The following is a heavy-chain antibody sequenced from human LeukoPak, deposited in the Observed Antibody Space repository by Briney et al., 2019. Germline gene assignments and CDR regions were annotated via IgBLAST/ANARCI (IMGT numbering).Heavy chain of an antibody. Sequence: PSQTLSLTCTVPGGSISSGDYYWSWIRQPPGKGLEWIGYIYYSGSTYYNPSLKSRVTISVDTSKNQFSLKLSSVTAADTAVYYCARVTMVRGVIEVDYWGQGTLVTVSS. CDR1: GGSISSGDYY. D-gene: IGHD3-10*01. CDR2: IYYSGST. V-gene: IGHV4-30-4*01. CDR3: ARVTMVRGVIEVDY. J-gene: IGHJ4*02.